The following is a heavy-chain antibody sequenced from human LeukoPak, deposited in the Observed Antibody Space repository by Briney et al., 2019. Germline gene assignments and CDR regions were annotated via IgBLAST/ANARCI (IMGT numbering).Heavy chain of an antibody. Sequence: GGSLRLSCAASGFTFSSYGMQWVRQAPGKGLEWVAFIWYDGSNKYYADSVKGRFTISRDNSKNPLYLQIISLRAEDTAVYYCAKNRGGGDNGFDPWGQGTLVTVSS. V-gene: IGHV3-30*02. CDR1: GFTFSSYG. CDR3: AKNRGGGDNGFDP. J-gene: IGHJ5*02. CDR2: IWYDGSNK. D-gene: IGHD3-16*01.